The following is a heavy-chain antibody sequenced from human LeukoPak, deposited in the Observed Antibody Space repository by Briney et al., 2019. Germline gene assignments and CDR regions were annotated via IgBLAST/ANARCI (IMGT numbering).Heavy chain of an antibody. J-gene: IGHJ4*02. Sequence: GGSLRLSCEASGFTFHTYAMSWVRQAPGKGLEWVSAVSTTGASTYYADSVKGRFTISRDNSKNTLPLQMDSLRVEDTALYYCAKDWTTVVTPKGYYFDSWGEGTLVTVSS. CDR1: GFTFHTYA. CDR2: VSTTGAST. V-gene: IGHV3-23*01. D-gene: IGHD4-23*01. CDR3: AKDWTTVVTPKGYYFDS.